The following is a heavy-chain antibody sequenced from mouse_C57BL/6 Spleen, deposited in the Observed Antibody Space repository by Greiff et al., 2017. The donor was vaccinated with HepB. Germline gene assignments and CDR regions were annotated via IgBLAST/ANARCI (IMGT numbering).Heavy chain of an antibody. CDR2: IYPRSGNT. V-gene: IGHV1-81*01. D-gene: IGHD1-1*01. Sequence: VQLQESGAELARPGASVKLSCKASGYTFTSYGISWVKQRTGQGLEWIGEIYPRSGNTYYNEKFKGKATLTADKSSSTAYMELRSLTYEDSAGYFCARMDYYGSLGYFDVWGTGTTVTVSS. CDR3: ARMDYYGSLGYFDV. J-gene: IGHJ1*03. CDR1: GYTFTSYG.